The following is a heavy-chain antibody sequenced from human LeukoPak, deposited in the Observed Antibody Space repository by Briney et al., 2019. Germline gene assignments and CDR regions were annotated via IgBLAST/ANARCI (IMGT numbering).Heavy chain of an antibody. CDR3: ARDVLYCSSTSCYYLGPNGMDV. D-gene: IGHD2-2*01. Sequence: GASVKVSCKASGGTFSSYAISWVRQAPGQGLEWMGRIIPIFGIANYAQKFQGRVTITADKSTSTAYMELSSLRSEDTAVYYCARDVLYCSSTSCYYLGPNGMDVWGQGTTVTVSS. CDR1: GGTFSSYA. CDR2: IIPIFGIA. J-gene: IGHJ6*02. V-gene: IGHV1-69*04.